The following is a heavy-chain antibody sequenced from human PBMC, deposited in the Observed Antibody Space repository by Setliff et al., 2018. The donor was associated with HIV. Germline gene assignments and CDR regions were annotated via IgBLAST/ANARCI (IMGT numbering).Heavy chain of an antibody. CDR1: GGSVSGYY. J-gene: IGHJ6*03. V-gene: IGHV4-34*01. CDR3: ARDRSNWNYGKNYMDV. CDR2: IDHSGST. Sequence: SETLSLTCAVYGGSVSGYYWSWIRQPPGKELEWIGEIDHSGSTNYNPSLKSRVTISVDTSKNQFSLKLSSVTAADTAVYYCARDRSNWNYGKNYMDVWGKGTTVTVS. D-gene: IGHD1-7*01.